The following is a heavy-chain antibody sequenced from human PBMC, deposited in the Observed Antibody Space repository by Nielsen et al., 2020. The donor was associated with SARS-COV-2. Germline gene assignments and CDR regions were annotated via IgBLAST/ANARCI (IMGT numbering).Heavy chain of an antibody. CDR2: ISAYNGNT. V-gene: IGHV1-18*01. CDR1: GYTFTSYG. J-gene: IGHJ5*02. Sequence: ASVKVSCKASGYTFTSYGISWVRQAPGQGLEWMGWISAYNGNTNYAQKLQGRVTMTTDTSTSTAYMELRSLRSDDTAVYYCARDRSDDDFWSGYTNWFDPWGQGTLVTVSP. D-gene: IGHD3-3*01. CDR3: ARDRSDDDFWSGYTNWFDP.